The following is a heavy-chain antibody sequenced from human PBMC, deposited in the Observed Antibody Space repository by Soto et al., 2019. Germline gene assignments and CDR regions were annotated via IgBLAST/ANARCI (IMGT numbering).Heavy chain of an antibody. CDR2: INHSGST. Sequence: KQSQTLSLTCAVYGGSFSGYYWSWIRQPPGKGLEWIGEINHSGSTNYNPSLKSRVTISVDTSKNQFSLKLSSVTAADTAVYYCAGIHCSGGSCPHNYYYYGMDVWGQGTTVTVSS. D-gene: IGHD2-15*01. J-gene: IGHJ6*02. V-gene: IGHV4-34*01. CDR1: GGSFSGYY. CDR3: AGIHCSGGSCPHNYYYYGMDV.